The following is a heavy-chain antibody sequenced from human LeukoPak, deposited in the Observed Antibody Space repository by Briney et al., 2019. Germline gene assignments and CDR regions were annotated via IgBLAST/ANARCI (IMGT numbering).Heavy chain of an antibody. J-gene: IGHJ4*02. CDR3: ARWNLGSDY. CDR1: GFTFCAYD. Sequence: GGSLRLSFVASGFTFCAYDMNWVRQAPGKGLKWLSYIDSSATTKYHADSVKGRFTISRDNAKNSLFLQMNSLRIEDTGVYYCARWNLGSDYWGQGTLVTVSS. CDR2: IDSSATTK. D-gene: IGHD1-1*01. V-gene: IGHV3-48*03.